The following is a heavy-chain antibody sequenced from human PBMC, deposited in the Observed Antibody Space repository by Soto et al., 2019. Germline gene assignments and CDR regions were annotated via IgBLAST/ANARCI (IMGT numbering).Heavy chain of an antibody. J-gene: IGHJ2*01. Sequence: KGLERVAVISYDGSNKYYADSVKGRFTISRDNSKNTLYLQMNSLRAEDTAVFYFQAEDGIRGTCPVSAFLLNRSSDL. D-gene: IGHD1-1*01. V-gene: IGHV3-30*03. CDR2: ISYDGSNK. CDR3: QAEDGIRGTCPVSAFLLNRSSDL.